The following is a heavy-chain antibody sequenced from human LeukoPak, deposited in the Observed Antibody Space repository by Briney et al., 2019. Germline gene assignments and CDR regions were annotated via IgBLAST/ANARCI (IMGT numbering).Heavy chain of an antibody. J-gene: IGHJ2*01. CDR2: IDSDGSST. CDR1: GFTFSTYV. CDR3: ARRGKYWHFDL. Sequence: GGSLRLSCAASGFTFSTYVMNWVRQVPGKGLVWVSHIDSDGSSTRYADSVKGRFTISRDNAKNTLYLQMNSLGAEDTAVYYCARRGKYWHFDLWGRGTLVTVSS. D-gene: IGHD3-10*01. V-gene: IGHV3-74*01.